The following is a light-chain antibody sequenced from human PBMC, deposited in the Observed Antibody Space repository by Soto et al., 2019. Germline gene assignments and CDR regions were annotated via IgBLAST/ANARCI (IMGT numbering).Light chain of an antibody. J-gene: IGKJ4*01. CDR2: GAS. Sequence: IVFMQSPGTLSFSPGERATLSCRASQSVSSYLAWYQQKPGQAPRLLIYGASTRATGIPVRFSGSGSGTEFTLTISSLQSEDFAVYYCQHYNNWIASFGGGTKVDIK. CDR1: QSVSSY. CDR3: QHYNNWIAS. V-gene: IGKV3-15*01.